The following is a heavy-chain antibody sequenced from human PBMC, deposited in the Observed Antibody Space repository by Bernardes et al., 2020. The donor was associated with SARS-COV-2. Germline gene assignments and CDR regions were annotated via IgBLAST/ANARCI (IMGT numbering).Heavy chain of an antibody. CDR2: ISYDGSNK. D-gene: IGHD6-6*01. V-gene: IGHV3-30-3*01. CDR3: ARDLAARPIYGMDV. J-gene: IGHJ6*02. CDR1: GFTFSSYA. Sequence: GGSLRLSRAASGFTFSSYAMHWVRQAPGKGLEWVAVISYDGSNKYYADSVKGRFTISRDNSKNTLYLQINSLRAEDTAVYYCARDLAARPIYGMDVWGQGTTVTVSS.